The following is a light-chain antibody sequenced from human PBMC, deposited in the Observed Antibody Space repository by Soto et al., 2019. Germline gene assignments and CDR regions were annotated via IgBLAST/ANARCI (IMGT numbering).Light chain of an antibody. V-gene: IGKV1-39*01. CDR1: QSISTY. J-gene: IGKJ4*01. CDR2: GAS. Sequence: DIQMTQSPSSLSASVGDGVTITCRASQSISTYLNWYQQKPGKAPNLLIYGASTLQSGVPSRFSGSGFGTDFTLTITSLQPEDSATYYCQQGHSAPLTFGGGTKVEIK. CDR3: QQGHSAPLT.